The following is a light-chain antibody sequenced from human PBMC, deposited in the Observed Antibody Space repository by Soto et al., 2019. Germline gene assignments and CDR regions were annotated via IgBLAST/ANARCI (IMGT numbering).Light chain of an antibody. CDR2: EVS. CDR3: SSYSRSTAYI. Sequence: QSVLTQPASVSGSPGQSITISCTGTSSDVGGYDDVSWYQIHPGKAPKLMVFEVSNRPSGVSYRFSGSKSGNTASLTISGLQAVDEADYFCSSYSRSTAYICGTGTKLTVL. CDR1: SSDVGGYDD. V-gene: IGLV2-14*01. J-gene: IGLJ1*01.